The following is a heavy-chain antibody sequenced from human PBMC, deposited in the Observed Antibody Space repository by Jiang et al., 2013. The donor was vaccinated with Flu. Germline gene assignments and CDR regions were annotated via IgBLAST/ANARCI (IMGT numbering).Heavy chain of an antibody. Sequence: GLVKPSETLSLTCTVSGGSISSYYWSWIRQPPGKGLEWIGYIYYSGSTNYNPSLKSRVTISVDTSKNQFSLKLSSVTAADTAVYYCARGLTIPPYFGGAFDIWGQGTMVTVSS. CDR3: ARGLTIPPYFGGAFDI. D-gene: IGHD3-16*01. CDR1: GGSISSYY. J-gene: IGHJ3*02. V-gene: IGHV4-59*01. CDR2: IYYSGST.